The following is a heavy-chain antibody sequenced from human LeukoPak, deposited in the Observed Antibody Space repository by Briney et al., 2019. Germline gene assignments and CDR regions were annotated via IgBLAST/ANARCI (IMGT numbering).Heavy chain of an antibody. D-gene: IGHD6-13*01. CDR2: ISSSGNTI. CDR3: SRDGAAAGAFDY. V-gene: IGHV3-48*03. CDR1: GFTFSHYE. Sequence: GGSLRLSCAASGFTFSHYEMNWVRQAPGKGLEWVSYISSSGNTIYYADSVKGRFTISRDNAKNSLYLQMNSLRAEDTAIYYCSRDGAAAGAFDYWGQGTLVTVSS. J-gene: IGHJ4*02.